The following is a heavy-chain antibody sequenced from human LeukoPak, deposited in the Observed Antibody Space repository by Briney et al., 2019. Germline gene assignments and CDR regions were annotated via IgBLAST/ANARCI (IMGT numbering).Heavy chain of an antibody. CDR3: VKNSGHSWQYFFDY. V-gene: IGHV3-23*01. Sequence: GGSLRLSCAASGFTFSNYAMSWVRQAPGKGLEWVSAISGGGGPTYYADSVKGRFTISRDNSKNTLYLQMNSLRAEDAAVYFCVKNSGHSWQYFFDYWGQGTLVTVSS. CDR1: GFTFSNYA. CDR2: ISGGGGPT. J-gene: IGHJ4*02. D-gene: IGHD6-13*01.